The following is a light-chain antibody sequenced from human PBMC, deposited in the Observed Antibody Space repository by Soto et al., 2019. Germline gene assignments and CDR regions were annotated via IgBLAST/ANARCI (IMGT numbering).Light chain of an antibody. Sequence: QSVLTQPPSASGTPGQRVTISCSGSSSNIGSNTVNWYQQLPGTAPKLLIYINNQRPSGVPDRFSGSKSGTSASLAISGLQSDDEADYYCATWDDSRNGPIFGGGTKVTVL. CDR3: ATWDDSRNGPI. CDR2: INN. CDR1: SSNIGSNT. J-gene: IGLJ2*01. V-gene: IGLV1-44*01.